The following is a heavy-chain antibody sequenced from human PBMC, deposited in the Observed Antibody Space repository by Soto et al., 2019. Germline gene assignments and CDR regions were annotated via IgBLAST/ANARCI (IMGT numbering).Heavy chain of an antibody. V-gene: IGHV3-30*18. D-gene: IGHD3-16*02. J-gene: IGHJ4*02. Sequence: QVQLVESGGGVVQPGTSLRLSCAASGFTFSDYGMHWVRQAPGKGLEWVAIISYDGSNQYYADSVKGRFTISRDYSKNTLYLQMKSLRPEDTAVYYCEKALGELSPESYDHWGQGVLVTVSS. CDR2: ISYDGSNQ. CDR3: EKALGELSPESYDH. CDR1: GFTFSDYG.